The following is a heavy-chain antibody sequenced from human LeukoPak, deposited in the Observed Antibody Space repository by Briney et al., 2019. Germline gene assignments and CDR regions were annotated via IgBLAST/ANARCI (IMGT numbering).Heavy chain of an antibody. D-gene: IGHD1-1*01. CDR1: VFTFSIYN. Sequence: PGGSLRLSCAASVFTFSIYNMIWVRQAPGKGLEWVSSISPTGGAIFYADSVRGRFPISRDNAKNLLYLQMNSLRAEDTALYFCASGIRERGFDYWGQGTLVTVSS. V-gene: IGHV3-21*01. CDR3: ASGIRERGFDY. CDR2: ISPTGGAI. J-gene: IGHJ4*02.